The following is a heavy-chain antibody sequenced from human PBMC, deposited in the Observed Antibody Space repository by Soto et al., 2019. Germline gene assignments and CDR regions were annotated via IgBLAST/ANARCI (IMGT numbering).Heavy chain of an antibody. V-gene: IGHV1-69*13. CDR2: IIPIFGTA. J-gene: IGHJ3*02. CDR1: GGTFSSYA. CDR3: ARDSGVEGGSDHDAFDI. D-gene: IGHD3-16*02. Sequence: ASVKVSCKASGGTFSSYAISWVRQAPGQGLEWMGGIIPIFGTANYAQKFQGRVTITADESTSTAYMGLGSLRSEDTAVYYCARDSGVEGGSDHDAFDIWGQGTMVTVSS.